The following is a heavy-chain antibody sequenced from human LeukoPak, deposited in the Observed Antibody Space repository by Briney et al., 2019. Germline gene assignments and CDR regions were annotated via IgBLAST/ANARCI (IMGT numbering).Heavy chain of an antibody. CDR2: ISSSSSYI. J-gene: IGHJ5*02. CDR3: ARAQQLVRFDWFDP. V-gene: IGHV3-21*01. Sequence: PGGSLRLSCAASGFTFSSYSMNWVRQAPGKGLEWVSSISSSSSYIYYADSVKGRFTISRDNAKNSLYLQMKSLRAEDTAVYYCARAQQLVRFDWFDPWGQGTLVTVSS. D-gene: IGHD6-13*01. CDR1: GFTFSSYS.